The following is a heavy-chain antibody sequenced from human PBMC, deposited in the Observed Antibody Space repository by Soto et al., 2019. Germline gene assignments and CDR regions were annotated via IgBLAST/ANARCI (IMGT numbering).Heavy chain of an antibody. Sequence: SVTMPLPWTASVRSISSHHSSWIPPPPRNGLEWIGYIYYSGSTNYNPSLKSRVTISVDTSKNQFSLKLSSVTAADTAVYYCARVGPGNIVVVTAGAFDIWGQGTMVTVSS. J-gene: IGHJ3*02. CDR3: ARVGPGNIVVVTAGAFDI. CDR1: VRSISSHH. CDR2: IYYSGST. D-gene: IGHD2-21*02. V-gene: IGHV4-59*11.